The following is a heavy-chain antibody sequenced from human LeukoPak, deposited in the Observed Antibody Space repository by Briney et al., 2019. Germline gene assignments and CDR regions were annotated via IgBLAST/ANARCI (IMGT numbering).Heavy chain of an antibody. CDR3: AKGPSRVIDY. CDR1: GFTFSSYA. D-gene: IGHD3-22*01. V-gene: IGHV3-23*01. CDR2: ISGSGGST. J-gene: IGHJ4*02. Sequence: GRSLRLSCAASGFTFSSYAMSWVRQAPGKGLEWVSAISGSGGSTYYADSVKGRFTIYRDNSKNTLYLQMNSLRAEDTAVYYCAKGPSRVIDYWGQGTLVTVSS.